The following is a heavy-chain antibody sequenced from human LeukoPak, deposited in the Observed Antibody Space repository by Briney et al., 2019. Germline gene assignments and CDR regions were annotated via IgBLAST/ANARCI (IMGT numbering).Heavy chain of an antibody. J-gene: IGHJ4*02. V-gene: IGHV3-30*03. CDR2: ISYDGSSK. CDR1: EFTFSSYG. Sequence: HPGGSLRLSCVASEFTFSSYGMHWVRQAPGKGLEWVALISYDGSSKNYADSVKGRFTISRDNSKNTLFLQMNSLRAEDTAVYYCARGSGSYYVWGQGTLVTVSS. D-gene: IGHD1-26*01. CDR3: ARGSGSYYV.